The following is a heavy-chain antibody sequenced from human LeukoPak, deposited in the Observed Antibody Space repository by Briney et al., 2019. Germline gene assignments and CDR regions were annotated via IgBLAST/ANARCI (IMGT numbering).Heavy chain of an antibody. CDR2: INSDGSST. J-gene: IGHJ6*02. D-gene: IGHD3-3*01. CDR1: GFTFSSYW. CDR3: ASLGADLAWLLQDHYYYGMDV. Sequence: TGGSLRLSCAASGFTFSSYWMHWVRQAPGKGLVWVSRINSDGSSTSYADSVKGRFTISRDNAKNTLYLPMNSLRAEDTAVYYCASLGADLAWLLQDHYYYGMDVWGQGTTVTVSS. V-gene: IGHV3-74*01.